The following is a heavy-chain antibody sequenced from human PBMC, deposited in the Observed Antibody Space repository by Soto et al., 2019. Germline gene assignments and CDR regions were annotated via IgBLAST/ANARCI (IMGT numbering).Heavy chain of an antibody. D-gene: IGHD3-10*01. CDR2: IYYSGRT. CDR3: ARDPTGGYYYYYGMDV. J-gene: IGHJ6*02. CDR1: GGSISSGDYY. Sequence: QVQLQESGPGLVKPSQTLSLTCTVSGGSISSGDYYWRWIHQPPGKGPEWIGYIYYSGRTYYNPSLQSRVTISVDTSKNQFSLKLSSVTAADTAVYYCARDPTGGYYYYYGMDVWGQGTTVTVSS. V-gene: IGHV4-30-4*01.